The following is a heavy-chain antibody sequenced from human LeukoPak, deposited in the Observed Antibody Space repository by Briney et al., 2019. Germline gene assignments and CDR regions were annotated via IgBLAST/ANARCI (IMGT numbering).Heavy chain of an antibody. CDR3: GRYYVMDV. CDR1: GFTVSSNY. Sequence: PGGSLRLSCAASGFTVSSNYMSWVRQAPGKGLEWVSGVSGSGDSTYYADSVKGRFTISRDNSKSTLYLQMNSLRAEDTAVYYCGRYYVMDVWGQGTSVTVSS. CDR2: VSGSGDST. J-gene: IGHJ6*02. V-gene: IGHV3-23*01.